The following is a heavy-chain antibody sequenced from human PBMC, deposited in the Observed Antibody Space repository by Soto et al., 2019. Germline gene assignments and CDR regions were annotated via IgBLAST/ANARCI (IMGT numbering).Heavy chain of an antibody. Sequence: PGGSLRLSCAAPGFTFSSYEMNWVRQAPGKGLEWVAVIWYDGSEKYYADSVKGRFTISRDNSKNTLYLQMNSLRVEDTAVYYCARDPLGPGIFDYWGQGTLVTVSS. J-gene: IGHJ4*02. CDR3: ARDPLGPGIFDY. CDR1: GFTFSSYE. V-gene: IGHV3-33*08. D-gene: IGHD1-26*01. CDR2: IWYDGSEK.